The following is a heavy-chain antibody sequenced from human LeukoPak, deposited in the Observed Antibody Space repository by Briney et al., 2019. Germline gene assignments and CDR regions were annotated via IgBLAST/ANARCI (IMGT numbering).Heavy chain of an antibody. CDR2: IYYSGST. CDR3: ARPRSGGYSSGWYLGYNWFDP. V-gene: IGHV4-59*08. Sequence: ASETLSLTCTVSGGSISSYYWSWIRQPPGKGLEWIGYIYYSGSTNYNPSLKSRVTISVDTSKNQFSLKLSSVTAADTAVYYCARPRSGGYSSGWYLGYNWFDPWGQGTLVTVSS. CDR1: GGSISSYY. D-gene: IGHD6-19*01. J-gene: IGHJ5*02.